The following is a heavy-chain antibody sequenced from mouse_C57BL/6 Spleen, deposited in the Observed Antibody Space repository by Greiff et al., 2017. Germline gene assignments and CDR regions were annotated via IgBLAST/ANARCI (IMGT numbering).Heavy chain of an antibody. CDR1: GYTFTSYW. CDR3: ARAGRSYAMDY. J-gene: IGHJ4*01. Sequence: VQLQQPGAELVKPGASVKLSCKASGYTFTSYWMQWVKQRPGQGLEWIGEIDPSDSYTNYNQKFKGKATLTVDTSSSTAFMQRSSLTSEDAAVYYCARAGRSYAMDYWGQGTSVTVSS. D-gene: IGHD1-1*01. V-gene: IGHV1-50*01. CDR2: IDPSDSYT.